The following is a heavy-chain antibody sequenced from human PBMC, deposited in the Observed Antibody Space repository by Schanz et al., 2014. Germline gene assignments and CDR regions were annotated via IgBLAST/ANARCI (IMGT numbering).Heavy chain of an antibody. CDR2: ISAYNGNT. Sequence: QVQLVQSGAEVKKPGASVKVSCKASGYTFTSYGISWVRQAPGQGLEWMGWISAYNGNTKYPQKLQGRVTMTTDTSTSTAYMELRSLRSDDTAVYYCAKAEYDILTDSYSRLAPSGQGTLVTVSS. D-gene: IGHD3-9*01. CDR1: GYTFTSYG. J-gene: IGHJ5*02. CDR3: AKAEYDILTDSYSRLAP. V-gene: IGHV1-18*01.